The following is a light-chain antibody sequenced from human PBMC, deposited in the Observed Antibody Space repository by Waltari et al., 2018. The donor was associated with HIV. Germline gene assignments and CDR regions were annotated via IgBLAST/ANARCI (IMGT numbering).Light chain of an antibody. J-gene: IGKJ1*01. CDR1: QDISIW. CDR3: QQYNNYSRT. CDR2: KAS. V-gene: IGKV1-5*03. Sequence: DIQMTQSPGTLSASIGDTVTITCRASQDISIWWAWYQQKLGKTPKLLISKASHLESGVPSRFSGSGSATEFTLTITTLQPSDFATYYCQQYNNYSRTFGQGTNVEI.